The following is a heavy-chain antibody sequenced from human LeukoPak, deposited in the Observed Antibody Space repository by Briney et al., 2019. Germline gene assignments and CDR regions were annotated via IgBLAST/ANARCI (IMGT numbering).Heavy chain of an antibody. CDR1: GYSISSGYF. J-gene: IGHJ4*02. D-gene: IGHD3-3*01. CDR3: ARHSYDFWSGYDYNYFDY. V-gene: IGHV4-38-2*01. CDR2: IYYSGST. Sequence: SETLSLTCAVSGYSISSGYFWGWIRQPPGKGLEWIGSIYYSGSTYYNPSLKSRVTISVDTSKNQFSLKLSSVTAADTAVYYCARHSYDFWSGYDYNYFDYWGQGTLVTVSS.